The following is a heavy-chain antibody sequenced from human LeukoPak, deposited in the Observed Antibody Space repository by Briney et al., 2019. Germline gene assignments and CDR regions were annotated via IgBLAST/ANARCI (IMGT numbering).Heavy chain of an antibody. J-gene: IGHJ3*02. D-gene: IGHD3-22*01. CDR2: IYYSGST. V-gene: IGHV4-31*03. CDR3: ARENHYYDSSGYYYRRSDAFDI. CDR1: GGSIRSSH. Sequence: SETLSLTCTVSGGSIRSSHWSWIRQHPGKSLEWIGYIYYSGSTYYNPSLKSRVPISVDTPKNHFSLKLLSVPAADTAVYYCARENHYYDSSGYYYRRSDAFDIWGQGTMVTVSS.